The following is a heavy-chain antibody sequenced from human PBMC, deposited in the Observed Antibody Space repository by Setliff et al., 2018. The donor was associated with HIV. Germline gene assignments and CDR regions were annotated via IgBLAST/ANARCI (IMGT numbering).Heavy chain of an antibody. V-gene: IGHV4-39*01. CDR1: GGSISSSRYY. Sequence: SETLSLTCTVSGGSISSSRYYWGWIRQPPGKGLACIGTIYYRGNTYYNPSFQSRVTISVDTSKNQFSLKLSSVTAADTAVFYCARQGPSPSSAAATDWFDPWGQGTLVTVSS. CDR3: ARQGPSPSSAAATDWFDP. D-gene: IGHD6-13*01. J-gene: IGHJ5*02. CDR2: IYYRGNT.